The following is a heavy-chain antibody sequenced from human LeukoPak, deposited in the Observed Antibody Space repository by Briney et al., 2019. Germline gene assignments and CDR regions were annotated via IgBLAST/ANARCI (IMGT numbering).Heavy chain of an antibody. CDR3: AKGVTVSGTGDY. V-gene: IGHV3-23*01. CDR1: GFTFTIYA. J-gene: IGHJ4*02. CDR2: IRGSGDST. D-gene: IGHD6-19*01. Sequence: GGSLRLSCAASGFTFTIYAMSWVRQAPGKGLEWVSAIRGSGDSTYYADSVKGRFTISRDNSKNTLYLQMNSLRVEDTAVYYCAKGVTVSGTGDYWGQGTLVTVSS.